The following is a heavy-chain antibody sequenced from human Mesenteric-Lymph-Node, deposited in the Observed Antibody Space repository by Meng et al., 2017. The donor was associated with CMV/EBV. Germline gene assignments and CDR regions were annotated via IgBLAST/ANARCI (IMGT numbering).Heavy chain of an antibody. V-gene: IGHV3-30-3*01. CDR2: ISDDGSNK. Sequence: GGSLRLSCAASGFTFRRYAVHWVRQAPGKGLEWVALISDDGSNKQYADSVRGRFTISRDNSIKTLYLQMDSLRTEDTAVYYCARVMDNNWYSRYYSMDVWGQGTTVTVSS. J-gene: IGHJ6*02. CDR1: GFTFRRYA. D-gene: IGHD2-21*02. CDR3: ARVMDNNWYSRYYSMDV.